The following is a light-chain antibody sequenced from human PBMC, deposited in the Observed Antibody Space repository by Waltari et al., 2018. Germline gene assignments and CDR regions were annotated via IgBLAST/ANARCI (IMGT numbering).Light chain of an antibody. CDR2: LGS. J-gene: IGKJ4*01. CDR1: QSLLHSNGYNY. V-gene: IGKV2-28*01. CDR3: MQALQTPKLT. Sequence: DIVMTQSPLPLPVTPGEPASISCRSSQSLLHSNGYNYLDWYLQKPGQSPQLLIYLGSNRASGVPDRFSGSGSGTDFTLKISRVEAEDVGIYYCMQALQTPKLTFGGGTKVELK.